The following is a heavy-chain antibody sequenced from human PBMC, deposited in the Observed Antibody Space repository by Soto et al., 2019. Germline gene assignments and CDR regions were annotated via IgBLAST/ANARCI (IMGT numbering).Heavy chain of an antibody. CDR1: GFSLSTSGVS. CDR2: IYWNDDT. J-gene: IGHJ5*02. Sequence: VSGPTLVNPTQTVTLTCTFSGFSLSTSGVSVGWIRQPPGKALEWLAFIYWNDDTRYSPSLKTRLTITKDTSKNQVVLTMTNMDPVDTGTYFCAHRGYGDYPRDNWFDPWGPGTLVTVSS. V-gene: IGHV2-5*01. CDR3: AHRGYGDYPRDNWFDP. D-gene: IGHD4-17*01.